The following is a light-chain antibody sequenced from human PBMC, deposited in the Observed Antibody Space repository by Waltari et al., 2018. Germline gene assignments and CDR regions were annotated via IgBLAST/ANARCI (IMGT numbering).Light chain of an antibody. Sequence: QSVLTQPASVSGSPGQSITISCTGTSSDVGGYDYVSWYQHSPGKDPKLIIYYVVKRPSGVSTRCSASKSDNTASLTISGLQAEDEGDYYCFSYKSGATWVFGGGTALTI. CDR3: FSYKSGATWV. CDR1: SSDVGGYDY. V-gene: IGLV2-14*03. CDR2: YVV. J-gene: IGLJ3*02.